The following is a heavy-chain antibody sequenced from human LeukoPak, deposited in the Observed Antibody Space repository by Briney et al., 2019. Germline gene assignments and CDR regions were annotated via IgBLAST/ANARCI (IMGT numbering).Heavy chain of an antibody. V-gene: IGHV3-23*01. Sequence: RGSLRLSCTGSRFTLRTYAFSWVRQAPGKGLEWVSATGSNGVTYYADSVKGRFTISRDNSKNALYLQMNGLRADDTAVYYCGIRDTSDYYVFWGQGTLVTVSS. CDR3: GIRDTSDYYVF. J-gene: IGHJ4*02. CDR1: RFTLRTYA. CDR2: TGSNGVT. D-gene: IGHD3-22*01.